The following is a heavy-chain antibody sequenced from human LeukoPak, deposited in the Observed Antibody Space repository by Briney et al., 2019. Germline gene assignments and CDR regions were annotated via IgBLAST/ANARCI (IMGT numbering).Heavy chain of an antibody. CDR1: GFTFSSYS. Sequence: GGSLRLSCAASGFTFSSYSMNWVRQAPGKGLEWVSSISSSSSYIYYVDSVKGRFTISRDNAKNSLYLQMNSLRAEDTAVYYCARLIPRSQTPAVAGTWDSYWGQGTLVTVSS. CDR3: ARLIPRSQTPAVAGTWDSY. J-gene: IGHJ4*02. V-gene: IGHV3-21*01. D-gene: IGHD6-19*01. CDR2: ISSSSSYI.